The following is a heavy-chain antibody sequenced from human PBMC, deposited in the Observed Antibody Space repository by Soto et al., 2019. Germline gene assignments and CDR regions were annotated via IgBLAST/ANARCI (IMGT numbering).Heavy chain of an antibody. CDR3: AKYRNGYCSTTSCSWAVDY. D-gene: IGHD2-2*01. CDR2: ISFNESSK. CDR1: GFTFRNYG. J-gene: IGHJ4*02. Sequence: QVQLVESGGGVVQPGRSLRLSCAASGFTFRNYGMHWVRRAPGKGLEWVALISFNESSKYYADAVKGRFIISRDNSKHSMYLQMNSLRAEDTAVYYCAKYRNGYCSTTSCSWAVDYWGQGTLVTVSS. V-gene: IGHV3-30*18.